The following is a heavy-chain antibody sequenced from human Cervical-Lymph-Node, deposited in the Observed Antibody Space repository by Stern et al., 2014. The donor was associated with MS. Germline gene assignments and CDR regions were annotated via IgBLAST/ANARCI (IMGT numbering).Heavy chain of an antibody. Sequence: VQLVQSGSELKKPGASVKVSCKASGYTFTTYAMNWVRQAPGQGLEWMGWINTHTGNPTYAPGFTGLFVLSLDTSVSTAYLQISSLRANDTAVYYFARGWLGPDWYFDLWGRGTLVTVSS. V-gene: IGHV7-4-1*02. D-gene: IGHD5-12*01. CDR2: INTHTGNP. J-gene: IGHJ2*01. CDR1: GYTFTTYA. CDR3: ARGWLGPDWYFDL.